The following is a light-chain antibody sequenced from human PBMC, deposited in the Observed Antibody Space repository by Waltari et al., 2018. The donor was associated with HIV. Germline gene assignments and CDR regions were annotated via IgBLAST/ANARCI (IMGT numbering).Light chain of an antibody. J-gene: IGLJ3*02. CDR3: AAWDDSLNGVM. CDR2: NNN. V-gene: IGLV1-44*01. Sequence: QSLLTQPPSASGTPGQRVSISCSGSSSNIGSNAVNWYQQLPGTAPKLLIYNNNQRPSGVPDRFSGSKSGTSASVAISGLQAEDEAAYYGAAWDDSLNGVMFGGGTTLTVL. CDR1: SSNIGSNA.